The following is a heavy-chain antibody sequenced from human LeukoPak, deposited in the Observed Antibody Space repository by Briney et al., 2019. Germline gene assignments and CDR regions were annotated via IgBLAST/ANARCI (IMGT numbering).Heavy chain of an antibody. CDR1: GFTFSSYS. CDR2: ISSSSSYI. J-gene: IGHJ6*02. CDR3: AREGDSYSSSWYYYYGMDV. D-gene: IGHD6-13*01. Sequence: GGSLRLSCAASGFTFSSYSMNWVRQAPGKGLEWVSSISSSSSYIYYADSVKGRFTISRDNAKNSLYLQMNSLRAEDTAVYYCAREGDSYSSSWYYYYGMDVWGQGTTVTVSS. V-gene: IGHV3-21*01.